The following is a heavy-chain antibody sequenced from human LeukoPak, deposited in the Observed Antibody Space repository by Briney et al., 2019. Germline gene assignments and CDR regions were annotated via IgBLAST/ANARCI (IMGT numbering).Heavy chain of an antibody. Sequence: SETLSLTCAVYGGSFSGYYWSWIRQPPGKGLEWIGEINHKGSTNYNPTIKSRVTISVDTSKNQFSLKLSSVTAADTAVYYCAREVSYGPPSGFDPWGQGTLVTVSP. V-gene: IGHV4-34*01. J-gene: IGHJ5*02. D-gene: IGHD4-17*01. CDR3: AREVSYGPPSGFDP. CDR2: INHKGST. CDR1: GGSFSGYY.